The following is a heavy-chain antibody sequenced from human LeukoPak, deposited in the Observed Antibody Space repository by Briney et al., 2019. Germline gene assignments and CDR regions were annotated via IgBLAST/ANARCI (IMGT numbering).Heavy chain of an antibody. CDR1: GYTFTGYY. V-gene: IGHV1-2*06. D-gene: IGHD6-13*01. Sequence: ASVKVSCKASGYTFTGYYMHWVRQAPGQGLEWMGRINLNSGGTNYAQKFQGRVTMTRDTSISTAYMELSRLRSDDTAVYYCAREGIAAAGVDYWGQGTLVTVSS. CDR3: AREGIAAAGVDY. CDR2: INLNSGGT. J-gene: IGHJ4*02.